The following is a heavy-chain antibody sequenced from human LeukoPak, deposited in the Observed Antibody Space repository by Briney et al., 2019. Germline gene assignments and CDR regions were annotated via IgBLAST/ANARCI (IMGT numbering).Heavy chain of an antibody. CDR3: AREDRGYSSSWHGAGDYYYYYMDV. V-gene: IGHV1-69*05. D-gene: IGHD6-13*01. Sequence: SVKVSCKASGGTFSSYAISWVRQAPGQGLEWMGRIIPIFGTANYAQKFQGRVTITTDESTSTAYMELSSLSSEDTAVYYCAREDRGYSSSWHGAGDYYYYYMDVWGKGTTVTVSS. J-gene: IGHJ6*03. CDR2: IIPIFGTA. CDR1: GGTFSSYA.